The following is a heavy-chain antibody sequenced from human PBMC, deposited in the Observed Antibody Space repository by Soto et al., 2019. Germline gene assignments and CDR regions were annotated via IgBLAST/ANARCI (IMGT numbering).Heavy chain of an antibody. D-gene: IGHD2-15*01. V-gene: IGHV1-2*04. CDR1: GYTFTGYY. CDR3: ARARSLGYYYYGMDV. CDR2: INPNSGGT. Sequence: QVQLVQSGAEVKKPGASVKVSCKASGYTFTGYYMHWVRQAPGQGLEWMGWINPNSGGTNYAQKFQGWVTITRDTSISTAYMELSRLRSDDTAVYYCARARSLGYYYYGMDVWGQGTTVTVSS. J-gene: IGHJ6*02.